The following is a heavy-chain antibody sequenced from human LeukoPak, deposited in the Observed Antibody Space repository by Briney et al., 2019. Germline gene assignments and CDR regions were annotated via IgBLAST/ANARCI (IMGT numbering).Heavy chain of an antibody. CDR2: VKSDGSST. J-gene: IGHJ3*02. CDR1: GFIFSDYW. D-gene: IGHD3-22*01. CDR3: ARDLYDSSESAFDI. V-gene: IGHV3-74*01. Sequence: PGGSLRLSCAASGFIFSDYWMHWVRQAPGKGLVWVSSVKSDGSSTSYADSVKGRFSISRDNSKNTLYLQMNSLRAEDTAVYYCARDLYDSSESAFDIWGQGTMVTVSS.